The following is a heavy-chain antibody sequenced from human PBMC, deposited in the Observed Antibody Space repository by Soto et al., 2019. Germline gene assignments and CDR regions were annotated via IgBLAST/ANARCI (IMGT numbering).Heavy chain of an antibody. D-gene: IGHD4-17*01. J-gene: IGHJ6*02. V-gene: IGHV4-31*03. Sequence: QVQLQESGPGLVKPSQTLSLTCTVSGGSISSGGYYWSWIRQHPGKGLEWIGYIYYSGSTYYNPSLKSRVTISVDTSKHQFSLKLSSVTAADTAVYYCARDRDDYGDYVGGGMDVWGQGTTVTVSS. CDR2: IYYSGST. CDR3: ARDRDDYGDYVGGGMDV. CDR1: GGSISSGGYY.